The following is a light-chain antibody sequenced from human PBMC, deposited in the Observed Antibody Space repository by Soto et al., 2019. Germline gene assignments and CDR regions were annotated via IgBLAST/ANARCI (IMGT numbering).Light chain of an antibody. CDR3: QQSYSTPFT. CDR1: QSVNSY. Sequence: DVQMTQSPSSLSASVGDRVTITCRASQSVNSYLNWYQQKPGKAPNLLIYAASSLQGGVPSRFSGSGSGTDFTLTISSLQPEDFATYYCQQSYSTPFTFGPGTKVDIK. CDR2: AAS. V-gene: IGKV1-39*01. J-gene: IGKJ3*01.